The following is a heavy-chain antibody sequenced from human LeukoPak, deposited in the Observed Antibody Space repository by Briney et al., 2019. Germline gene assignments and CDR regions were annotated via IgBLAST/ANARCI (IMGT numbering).Heavy chain of an antibody. D-gene: IGHD1-14*01. V-gene: IGHV3-21*01. J-gene: IGHJ3*02. CDR1: GFTFSSYG. Sequence: GGSLRLSCAASGFTFSSYGMSWVRQAPGKGLEWVSSISSSSSYIYYADSVKGRFTISRDNAKNSLYLQMNSLRAEDTAVYYCARSHTGAFDIWGQGTMVTVSS. CDR2: ISSSSSYI. CDR3: ARSHTGAFDI.